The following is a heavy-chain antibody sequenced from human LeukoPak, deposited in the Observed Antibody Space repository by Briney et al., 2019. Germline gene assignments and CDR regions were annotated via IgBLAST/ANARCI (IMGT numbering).Heavy chain of an antibody. Sequence: GGSLRLSCVASGFTFSSYVMSWVRQAPGRGLEWVAGIGGCGGSTYYADSVKGRFTIFRDNSKNTLYVQMNSLRAADTAVYYCAKDQALGVAAPFDYYGMDVWGQGTTVTVSS. CDR2: IGGCGGST. V-gene: IGHV3-23*01. CDR3: AKDQALGVAAPFDYYGMDV. J-gene: IGHJ6*02. D-gene: IGHD6-19*01. CDR1: GFTFSSYV.